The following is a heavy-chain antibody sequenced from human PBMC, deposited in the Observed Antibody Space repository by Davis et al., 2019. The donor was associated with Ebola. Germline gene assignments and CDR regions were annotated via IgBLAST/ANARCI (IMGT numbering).Heavy chain of an antibody. CDR3: ARRGSRYYYGSGSYEEWFDP. CDR2: ISSSGSTI. V-gene: IGHV3-11*01. CDR1: GFTFSDYY. Sequence: GESLKISCAASGFTFSDYYMSWIRQAPGKGLEWVSYISSSGSTIYYADSVKGRFTISRDNAKNSLYLQMNSLRSEDTAVYYCARRGSRYYYGSGSYEEWFDPWGQGTLVTVSS. J-gene: IGHJ5*02. D-gene: IGHD3-10*01.